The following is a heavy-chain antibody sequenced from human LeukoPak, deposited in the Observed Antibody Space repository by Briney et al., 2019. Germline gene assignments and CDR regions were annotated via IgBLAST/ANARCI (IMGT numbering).Heavy chain of an antibody. CDR3: ARGTRIVGAKH. D-gene: IGHD1-26*01. CDR2: INHSGST. CDR1: GGSFSGYY. V-gene: IGHV4-34*01. Sequence: SETLSLTRAVYGGSFSGYYWSWIRQPPGKGLEWIGEINHSGSTNYNPSLKSRVTISVDTSKNQFSLKLSSVTAADTAVYYCARGTRIVGAKHWGQGTLVTVSS. J-gene: IGHJ4*02.